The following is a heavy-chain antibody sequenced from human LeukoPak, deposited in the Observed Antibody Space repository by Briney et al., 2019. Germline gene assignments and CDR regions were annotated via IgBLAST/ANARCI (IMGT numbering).Heavy chain of an antibody. CDR1: GYTFTGYY. CDR3: ARDLGGSGEDY. Sequence: ASVKVSCKASGYTFTGYYIHWVRQAPGQGLEWMGWINPNSGGTSCAQKFQGRVTMTTDTSISTAVMELSRLTSDDTALYYCARDLGGSGEDYWGQGTLVTVSS. J-gene: IGHJ4*02. V-gene: IGHV1-2*02. CDR2: INPNSGGT. D-gene: IGHD1-26*01.